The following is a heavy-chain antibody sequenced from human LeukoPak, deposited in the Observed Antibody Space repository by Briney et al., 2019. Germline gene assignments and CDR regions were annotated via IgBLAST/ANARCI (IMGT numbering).Heavy chain of an antibody. J-gene: IGHJ4*02. V-gene: IGHV3-23*01. CDR2: ISGSGGST. CDR3: AKGRSSSGYDYVDY. D-gene: IGHD3-22*01. CDR1: GFTFNSYA. Sequence: QTGGSLRLSCAASGFTFNSYAMSWVRQAPGKGLEWVSVISGSGGSTHYADSVKGRFTTSRDNSKNTLYVQMSSLRAEDTAVYYCAKGRSSSGYDYVDYWGQGTLVTVSS.